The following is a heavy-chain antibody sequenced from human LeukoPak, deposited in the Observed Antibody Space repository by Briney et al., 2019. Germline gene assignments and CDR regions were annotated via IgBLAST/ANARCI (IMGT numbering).Heavy chain of an antibody. J-gene: IGHJ5*02. D-gene: IGHD2-15*01. CDR1: GFTLSSYA. CDR2: ISYDGSNK. V-gene: IGHV3-30-3*01. CDR3: ARDWRGYCSGGSCYEGDWFDP. Sequence: TGGSLRLSCAASGFTLSSYAMHWVRQAPGKGLEWVAVISYDGSNKYYADSVKGRFTISRDDSKNTLYLQMNSLRAEDTAVYYCARDWRGYCSGGSCYEGDWFDPWCEGTLVTVSS.